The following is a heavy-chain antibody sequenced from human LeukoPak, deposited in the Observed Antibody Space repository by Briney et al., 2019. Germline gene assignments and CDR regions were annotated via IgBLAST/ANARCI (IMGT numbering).Heavy chain of an antibody. V-gene: IGHV3-23*01. J-gene: IGHJ4*02. CDR3: AKSLLRPAY. Sequence: GGSLRLSCAASGFIFSSYGMSWVRQAPGKGLEWVSDINGSGSRTYYVDSVKGRFTISRDNSKNTLYLQMNSLRAEDTAVYYCAKSLLRPAYWGQGTLVTVSS. CDR1: GFIFSSYG. D-gene: IGHD3-3*01. CDR2: INGSGSRT.